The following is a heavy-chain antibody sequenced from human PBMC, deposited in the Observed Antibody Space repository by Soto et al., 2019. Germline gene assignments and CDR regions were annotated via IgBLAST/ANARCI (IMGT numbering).Heavy chain of an antibody. CDR3: ASYYDILTGFFFEDV. Sequence: QLQLQESGPGLVKPSETLSLTCTVSGGSISSSSYYWGWIRQPPGKGLEWIGSIYYSGSTYYNPSLKSRVTISVDTSKNQFSLKLSSVTAADTAVYYCASYYDILTGFFFEDVWGKGTTVTVSS. V-gene: IGHV4-39*01. CDR1: GGSISSSSYY. J-gene: IGHJ6*04. D-gene: IGHD3-9*01. CDR2: IYYSGST.